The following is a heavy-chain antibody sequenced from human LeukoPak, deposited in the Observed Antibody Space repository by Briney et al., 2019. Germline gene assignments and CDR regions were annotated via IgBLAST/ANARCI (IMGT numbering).Heavy chain of an antibody. D-gene: IGHD6-13*01. J-gene: IGHJ4*02. Sequence: PGGSLTLSCAASGFTFSSYSMNWVRQAPGKGLEWVSSISSSSSYIYYADSVKGRFTISRDNAKNSLYLQMNSLRAEDTAVYYCAKAPSIAAAGTFDYWGQGTLVTVSS. CDR1: GFTFSSYS. V-gene: IGHV3-21*01. CDR3: AKAPSIAAAGTFDY. CDR2: ISSSSSYI.